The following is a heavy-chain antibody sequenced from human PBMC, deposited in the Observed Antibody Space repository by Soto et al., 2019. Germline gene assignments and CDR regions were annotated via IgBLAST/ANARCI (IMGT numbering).Heavy chain of an antibody. V-gene: IGHV3-11*05. J-gene: IGHJ4*02. CDR3: ARVLLNYYGSGSSLAN. CDR2: ISSSSSYT. Sequence: PGGSLRLSCAASGFTFSDYYMSWIRQAPGKGLEWVSYISSSSSYTNYADSVKGRFTISRDNAKNSLYLQMNSLRAEDMAVYYCARVLLNYYGSGSSLANWGQGTLVTVSS. D-gene: IGHD3-10*01. CDR1: GFTFSDYY.